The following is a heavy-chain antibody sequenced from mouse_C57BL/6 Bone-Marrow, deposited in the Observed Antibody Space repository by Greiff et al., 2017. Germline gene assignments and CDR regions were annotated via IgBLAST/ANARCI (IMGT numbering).Heavy chain of an antibody. CDR2: ISSGGSYT. CDR1: GFTFSSYG. Sequence: EVKLMASGGDLVKPGGSLKLSCAASGFTFSSYGMSWVRQTPDNRLEWVATISSGGSYTYYPDSVKGRFTISRDNAKNTLYLQMSSLKSEDTAMYYCARHGGGAMDYWGQGTSVTVSS. J-gene: IGHJ4*01. V-gene: IGHV5-6*01. CDR3: ARHGGGAMDY.